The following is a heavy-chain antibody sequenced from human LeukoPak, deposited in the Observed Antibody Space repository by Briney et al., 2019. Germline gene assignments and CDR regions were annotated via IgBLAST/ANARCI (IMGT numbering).Heavy chain of an antibody. V-gene: IGHV1-2*02. CDR1: GYTFTGYY. CDR3: AREALWFGERGRRNHFDY. D-gene: IGHD3-10*01. Sequence: ASVKVSCKASGYTFTGYYMHWVRQAPGQGLEWMGWINPNSGGTNYAQKFQGRVTMTRDTSISTAYMELRSLRSDDTAVYYCAREALWFGERGRRNHFDYWGQGTLVTVSS. CDR2: INPNSGGT. J-gene: IGHJ4*02.